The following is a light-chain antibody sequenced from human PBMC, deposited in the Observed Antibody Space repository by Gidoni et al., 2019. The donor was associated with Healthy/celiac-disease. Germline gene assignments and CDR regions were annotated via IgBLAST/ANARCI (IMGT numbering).Light chain of an antibody. CDR2: GAS. Sequence: IVMTQSPATLSVSPGERATLPCRASQSVNSNLAWYQQKPGQAPRLLIYGASSRATGIPARFSGSGSGTEFTLTISSLQSEDFAVYYCQQYNNWPRTFGQGTKVEIK. J-gene: IGKJ1*01. CDR1: QSVNSN. V-gene: IGKV3-15*01. CDR3: QQYNNWPRT.